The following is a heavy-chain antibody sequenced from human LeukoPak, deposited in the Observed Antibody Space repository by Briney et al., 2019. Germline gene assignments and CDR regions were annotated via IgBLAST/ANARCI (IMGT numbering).Heavy chain of an antibody. D-gene: IGHD2-2*01. J-gene: IGHJ6*04. CDR1: GGSFSGYY. Sequence: SETLSLTCAVYGGSFSGYYWSWIRQPPGKGLEWIGEINHSGSTNYNPSLMSRVTISVDTSKNQFSLKLSSVTAADTAVYYCARVRVVPAAVGRIKVDYGMDVWGKGTTVTVSS. CDR3: ARVRVVPAAVGRIKVDYGMDV. V-gene: IGHV4-34*01. CDR2: INHSGST.